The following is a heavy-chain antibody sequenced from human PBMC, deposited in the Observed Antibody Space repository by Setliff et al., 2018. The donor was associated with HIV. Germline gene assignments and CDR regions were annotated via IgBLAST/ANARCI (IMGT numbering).Heavy chain of an antibody. V-gene: IGHV3-13*01. J-gene: IGHJ4*02. CDR2: IGTDGDT. Sequence: GGSLRLSCAASGFTSSRYDMHWVRQAPGQGLEWVSAIGTDGDTYYAGSVKGRFTISRENAKNSLHLQMNSLRDGDTAVYFCARGPIRYSSGVRWFLGVESWYSGIDYWGQGTRVTVSS. CDR3: ARGPIRYSSGVRWFLGVESWYSGIDY. D-gene: IGHD2-15*01. CDR1: GFTSSRYD.